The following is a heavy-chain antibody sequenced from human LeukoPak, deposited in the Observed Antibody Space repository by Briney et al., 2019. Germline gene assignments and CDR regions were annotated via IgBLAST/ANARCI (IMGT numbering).Heavy chain of an antibody. CDR1: GFTFGDYA. CDR2: IRSKAYGGTT. V-gene: IGHV3-49*04. Sequence: PGGSLRLSCTASGFTFGDYAMSWVRQAPGKGLEWVGFIRSKAYGGTTEYAASVKGRFTISRDASKSIAYLQMNSLKTEDTAVYYCTSGTPTVTRSFDYWGRGTLVTVSS. D-gene: IGHD4-17*01. CDR3: TSGTPTVTRSFDY. J-gene: IGHJ4*02.